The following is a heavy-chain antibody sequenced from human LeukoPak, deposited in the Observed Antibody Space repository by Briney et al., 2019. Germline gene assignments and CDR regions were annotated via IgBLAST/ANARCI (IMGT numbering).Heavy chain of an antibody. CDR2: ISSSSSYI. Sequence: GGSLRLSCAASGFTFSSYSMNWVRQAPGKGLEWVSSISSSSSYIYYADSVKGRFTISRDNAKNSLYLQMNSLRAEDTAVYYCARAEERWLVYLGIQFSGFDYWGQGTLVTVSS. V-gene: IGHV3-21*01. D-gene: IGHD5-24*01. CDR3: ARAEERWLVYLGIQFSGFDY. CDR1: GFTFSSYS. J-gene: IGHJ4*02.